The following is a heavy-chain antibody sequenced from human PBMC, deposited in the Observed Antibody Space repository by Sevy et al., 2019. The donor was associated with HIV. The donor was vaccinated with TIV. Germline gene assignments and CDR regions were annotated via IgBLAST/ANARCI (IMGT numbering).Heavy chain of an antibody. CDR3: TRVLGTISPYYYFGMDV. J-gene: IGHJ6*02. CDR2: IRSKTYGGTT. CDR1: GFTFGDYA. D-gene: IGHD1-1*01. Sequence: GESLKISCTASGFTFGDYAMSWLRQAPGKGLEWVGFIRSKTYGGTTEYAACVKGRFTISRDDSKNIANLQMNSLKTEDTAVYYCTRVLGTISPYYYFGMDVWGQGTTVTVSS. V-gene: IGHV3-49*03.